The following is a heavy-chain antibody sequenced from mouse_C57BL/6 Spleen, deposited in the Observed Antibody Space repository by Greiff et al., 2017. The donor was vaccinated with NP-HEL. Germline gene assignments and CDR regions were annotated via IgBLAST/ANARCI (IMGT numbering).Heavy chain of an antibody. CDR3: ARWGITTVDY. CDR2: IDPSDSYT. J-gene: IGHJ2*01. Sequence: QVQLKQSGAELVMPGASVKLSCKASGYTFTSYWMHWVKQRPGQGLEWIGEIDPSDSYTNYNQKFKGKSTLTVDKSSSTAYMQLSSLTSEDSAVYYCARWGITTVDYWGQGTTLTVSS. D-gene: IGHD1-1*01. CDR1: GYTFTSYW. V-gene: IGHV1-69*01.